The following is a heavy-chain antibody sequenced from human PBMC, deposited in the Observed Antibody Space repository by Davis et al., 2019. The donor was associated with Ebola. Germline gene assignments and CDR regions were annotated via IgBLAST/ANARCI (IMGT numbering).Heavy chain of an antibody. V-gene: IGHV1-3*01. CDR1: GYIFTSYA. D-gene: IGHD2-15*01. J-gene: IGHJ4*02. Sequence: ASVKVSCKASGYIFTSYAMHWVRQAPGQRLEWMGWINGGNGDTKYSQKFQGRVTITRDTSASTAYMELSSLRSEDTAVYYCARGYCSGGSCLFDYWGQGTLVTVSS. CDR3: ARGYCSGGSCLFDY. CDR2: INGGNGDT.